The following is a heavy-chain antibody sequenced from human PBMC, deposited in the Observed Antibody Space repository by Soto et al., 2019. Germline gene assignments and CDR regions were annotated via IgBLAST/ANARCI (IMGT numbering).Heavy chain of an antibody. D-gene: IGHD3-22*01. J-gene: IGHJ4*02. CDR2: IYYSGGT. CDR1: GGSISSGDYY. Sequence: QVQLQESGPGLVKPSQTLSLTCTVSGGSISSGDYYWSWIRQPPGKGQEWIGYIYYSGGTYYNPSLKSRVTISVDTSKNQFSLKLSSVTAADTAVYYCARGYDSSGYPAFYFDYWGQGTLVTVSS. V-gene: IGHV4-30-4*01. CDR3: ARGYDSSGYPAFYFDY.